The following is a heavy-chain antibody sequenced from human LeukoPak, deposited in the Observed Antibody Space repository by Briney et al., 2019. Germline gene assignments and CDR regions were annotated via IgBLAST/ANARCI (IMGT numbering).Heavy chain of an antibody. CDR2: IVVGSGNT. CDR3: AATLGCYDSSGYYYDY. Sequence: SVKVSCKASGFTFTSSAMQWVRQARGQRLERIGWIVVGSGNTNYAQKFQERVTITRDMSTSTAYIELSSLRSEDTAVYYCAATLGCYDSSGYYYDYWGQGTLVTVSS. D-gene: IGHD3-22*01. J-gene: IGHJ4*02. CDR1: GFTFTSSA. V-gene: IGHV1-58*02.